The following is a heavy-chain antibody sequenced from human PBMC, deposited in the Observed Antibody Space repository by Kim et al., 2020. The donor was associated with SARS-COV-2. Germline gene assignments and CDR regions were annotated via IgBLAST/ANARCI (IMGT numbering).Heavy chain of an antibody. Sequence: KSRVTVRVDTSKNQFSLKLSSVTAADPAVYYCARLDYYGSGSYPDGAFDIWGQGTMVTVSS. V-gene: IGHV4-39*01. D-gene: IGHD3-10*01. CDR3: ARLDYYGSGSYPDGAFDI. J-gene: IGHJ3*02.